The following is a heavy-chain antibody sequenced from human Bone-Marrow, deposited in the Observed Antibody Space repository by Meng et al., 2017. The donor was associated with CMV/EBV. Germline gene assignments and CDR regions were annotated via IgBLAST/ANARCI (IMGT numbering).Heavy chain of an antibody. CDR3: ARGLWLFDY. Sequence: GESLKISCAASGFTFSSYWMHWVRQAPGKGLVWVSRIYSDATTAAYADSVKGRFTISRDNVRGTLYLQMNNLRAEDTAVYYCARGLWLFDYWGQGTLVTVSS. V-gene: IGHV3-74*01. D-gene: IGHD5-18*01. CDR1: GFTFSSYW. CDR2: IYSDATTA. J-gene: IGHJ4*02.